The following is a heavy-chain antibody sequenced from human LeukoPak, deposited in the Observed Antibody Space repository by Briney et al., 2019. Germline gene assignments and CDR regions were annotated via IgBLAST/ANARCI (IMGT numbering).Heavy chain of an antibody. D-gene: IGHD3-22*01. Sequence: PSETLSLTCTVSGGSISSSSYYWGWIRQPPGKGLEWIGSIYYSGSTYYNPSLKSRVTISVDTSKNQFSLKLSSVTAADTAVYYCARHPSRGYYDSADYWGQGTLVTVSS. CDR1: GGSISSSSYY. J-gene: IGHJ4*02. CDR2: IYYSGST. V-gene: IGHV4-39*01. CDR3: ARHPSRGYYDSADY.